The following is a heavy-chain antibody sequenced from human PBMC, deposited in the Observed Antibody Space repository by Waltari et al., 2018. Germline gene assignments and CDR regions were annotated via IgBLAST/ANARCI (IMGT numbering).Heavy chain of an antibody. Sequence: VQLVESGGGLVQPGGSLRLSCAVSGFTFSSLWMSWFRQAPGKGLEEFGYSYYRWSTNYSRSGKSRVTMSVETSKKQCSLKGSSVTAAETAGYYCARLYGGYGAGDYWGQGTLVTGSS. V-gene: IGHV4-59*11. CDR3: ARLYGGYGAGDY. CDR2: SYYRWST. CDR1: GFTFSSLW. J-gene: IGHJ4*02. D-gene: IGHD5-12*01.